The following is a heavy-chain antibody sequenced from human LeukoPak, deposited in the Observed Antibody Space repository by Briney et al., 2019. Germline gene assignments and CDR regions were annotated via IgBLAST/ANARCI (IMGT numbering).Heavy chain of an antibody. D-gene: IGHD3-16*02. CDR3: ARGRYDYVWGSYRNWFDP. V-gene: IGHV4-4*07. CDR1: GGSISSYY. J-gene: IGHJ5*02. CDR2: IYTSGST. Sequence: SETLSLTCTVSGGSISSYYWSWIRQPAGKGLEWIGRIYTSGSTDYNPSHKSRVTMSVDTSKNQFSLKLNSVTAADTAVYYCARGRYDYVWGSYRNWFDPWGQGTLVTVSS.